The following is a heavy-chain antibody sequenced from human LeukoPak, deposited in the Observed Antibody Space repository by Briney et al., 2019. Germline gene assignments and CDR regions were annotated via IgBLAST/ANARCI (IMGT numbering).Heavy chain of an antibody. CDR1: GGSINSGGYY. CDR3: ARRKGSSWYVDY. D-gene: IGHD6-13*01. CDR2: INHSGST. J-gene: IGHJ4*02. Sequence: SSETLSLTCTVSGGSINSGGYYWSWIRQPPGKGLEWIGEINHSGSTNYNPSLKSRVTISVDTSKNQFSLKLSSVTAADTAVYYCARRKGSSWYVDYWGQGTLVTVSS. V-gene: IGHV4-34*01.